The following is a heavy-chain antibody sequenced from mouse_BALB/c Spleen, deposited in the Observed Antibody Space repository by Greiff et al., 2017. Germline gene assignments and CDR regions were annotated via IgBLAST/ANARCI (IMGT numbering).Heavy chain of an antibody. V-gene: IGHV14-3*02. Sequence: EVQLQQSGAELVKPGASVKLSCTASGFNITDTYMHWVKQRPEQGLEWIGRIDPANGSTKYDPKFQGKATITADTSSNTAYLQLSSLTSEDTAVYDSASLVTGPGFAYWGQGTLVTVSA. J-gene: IGHJ3*01. D-gene: IGHD2-3*01. CDR3: ASLVTGPGFAY. CDR2: IDPANGST. CDR1: GFNITDTY.